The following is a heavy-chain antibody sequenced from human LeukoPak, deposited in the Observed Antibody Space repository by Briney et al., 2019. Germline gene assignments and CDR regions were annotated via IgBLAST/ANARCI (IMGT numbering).Heavy chain of an antibody. CDR1: GGSISSYY. J-gene: IGHJ5*02. V-gene: IGHV4-59*01. CDR3: ARATTGTTNWFDP. D-gene: IGHD1-1*01. CDR2: IYYSGST. Sequence: PSETLSLTRTVSGGSISSYYWSWIRQPPGKGLEWIGYIYYSGSTNYNPSLKSRVTISVDTSKNQYSLKLSSVTAADTAVYYCARATTGTTNWFDPWGQGTLVTVSS.